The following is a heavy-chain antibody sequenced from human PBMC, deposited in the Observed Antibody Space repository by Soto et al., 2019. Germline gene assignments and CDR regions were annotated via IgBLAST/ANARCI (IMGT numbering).Heavy chain of an antibody. J-gene: IGHJ3*02. CDR2: ISAYNGNT. CDR3: ARDRELLLSDAFDI. D-gene: IGHD1-26*01. V-gene: IGHV1-18*01. Sequence: ASVKVSCKASGYTFTSYGISWVRQAPGQGLEWMGWISAYNGNTNYAQKLQGRVTMTTDTSTSTAYMELRSLRSEDTAVYYCARDRELLLSDAFDIWGQGTMVTVSS. CDR1: GYTFTSYG.